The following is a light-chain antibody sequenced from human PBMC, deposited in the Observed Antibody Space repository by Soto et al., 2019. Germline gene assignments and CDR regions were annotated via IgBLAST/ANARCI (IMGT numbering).Light chain of an antibody. CDR3: QQYNSYWR. CDR2: DAS. CDR1: QSISSW. J-gene: IGKJ1*01. V-gene: IGKV1-5*01. Sequence: DIRMTQSPSTLSAAVGDRVTITCRASQSISSWLAWYQQKPGKAPNLLIYDASSLGSGVPSRFSGNGSGTEFTLTISSLQPEDFATYYCQQYNSYWRFGQGTKVEIK.